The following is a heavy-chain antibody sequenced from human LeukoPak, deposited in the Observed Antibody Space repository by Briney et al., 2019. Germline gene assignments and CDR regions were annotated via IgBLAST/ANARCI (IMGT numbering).Heavy chain of an antibody. Sequence: GASVKVSCKASGYTFTSYAMHWVRQAPGQRLEWMGWINAGNGNTKYSQNFQGRVTITRDTSASTAYMELSSLRSEDTAVYYCAREVAMVPIDYWGQGTLVTVSS. J-gene: IGHJ4*02. V-gene: IGHV1-3*01. D-gene: IGHD5-18*01. CDR2: INAGNGNT. CDR3: AREVAMVPIDY. CDR1: GYTFTSYA.